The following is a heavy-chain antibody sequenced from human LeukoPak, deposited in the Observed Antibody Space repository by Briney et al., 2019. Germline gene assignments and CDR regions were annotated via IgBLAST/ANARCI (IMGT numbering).Heavy chain of an antibody. CDR1: GFTFSSYA. J-gene: IGHJ4*02. CDR2: ISGSGDNT. D-gene: IGHD6-13*01. V-gene: IGHV3-23*01. CDR3: AKEVIAAAGYFDY. Sequence: GGSLRLSCAASGFTFSSYAMSWVRQVPGKGLEWVSVISGSGDNTYYADSVKGRFTISRDNSKNTLYLQMNSLRAEDTAVYYCAKEVIAAAGYFDYWGQGTLVTVSS.